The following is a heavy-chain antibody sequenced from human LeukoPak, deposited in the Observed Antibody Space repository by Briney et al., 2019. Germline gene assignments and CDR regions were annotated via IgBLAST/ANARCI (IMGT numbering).Heavy chain of an antibody. V-gene: IGHV3-21*01. Sequence: GGSLRLSCAASGFTFSSYSMNWVRQAPGKGLEWVSSISSSSRYIYYADSVKGRFTISRDNAKNSLYLQMNSLRAEDTAVYYCAGVYYDSSGYLTDKDLWGQGTMVTVSS. CDR1: GFTFSSYS. D-gene: IGHD3-22*01. CDR2: ISSSSRYI. CDR3: AGVYYDSSGYLTDKDL. J-gene: IGHJ3*01.